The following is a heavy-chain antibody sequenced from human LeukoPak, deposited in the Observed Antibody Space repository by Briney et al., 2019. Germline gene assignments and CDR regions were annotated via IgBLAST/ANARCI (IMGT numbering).Heavy chain of an antibody. CDR1: GYTFTSYG. CDR2: ISAYNGNT. V-gene: IGHV1-18*01. J-gene: IGHJ4*02. Sequence: ASVKVSCKASGYTFTSYGISWVRQAPGQRLEWMGWISAYNGNTNYAQKLQGRVTMTTDTSTSTAYMELRSLRSDDTAVYYCARALDYDFWSGYWTRGVWYYFDYWGQGTLVTVSS. D-gene: IGHD3-3*01. CDR3: ARALDYDFWSGYWTRGVWYYFDY.